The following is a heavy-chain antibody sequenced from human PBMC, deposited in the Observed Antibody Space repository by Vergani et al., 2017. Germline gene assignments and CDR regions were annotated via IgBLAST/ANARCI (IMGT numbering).Heavy chain of an antibody. D-gene: IGHD2-2*01. J-gene: IGHJ6*02. CDR3: ARQGYCSSTSCYGYYYYYGMDV. V-gene: IGHV1-69*02. CDR1: GGTFSSYT. Sequence: QVQLVQSGAEVKKPGSSVKVSCKASGGTFSSYTISWVRQAPGQGLEWMGRIIPILGIANYAQKFQDRVTITADKSTSTAYMELSSLRSEDTAVYYCARQGYCSSTSCYGYYYYYGMDVWGQGTTVTVSS. CDR2: IIPILGIA.